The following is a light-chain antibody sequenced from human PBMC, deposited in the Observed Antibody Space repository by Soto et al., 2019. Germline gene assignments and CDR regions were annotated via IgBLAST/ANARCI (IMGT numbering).Light chain of an antibody. J-gene: IGKJ4*01. CDR1: HDIANY. V-gene: IGKV1-33*01. CDR2: DAS. CDR3: HQYENLPRT. Sequence: DIQMTQSPSSLSASVGGRVTITCQASHDIANYCNWYQQKPGEAPNLLIYDASHVQTGVSPRFSGSGSGTDFTFTISSLQPEDIATYYCHQYENLPRTFGGGTKVDIK.